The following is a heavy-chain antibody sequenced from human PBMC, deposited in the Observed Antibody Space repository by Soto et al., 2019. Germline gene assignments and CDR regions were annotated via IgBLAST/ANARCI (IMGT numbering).Heavy chain of an antibody. CDR3: ASKPFSGYCSGGSCYVGPAV. CDR2: IVPIFVTP. CDR1: GATFNSYA. V-gene: IGHV1-69*01. Sequence: QVQLVQSGAEVKSLGSSVKVSCTASGATFNSYAISWVRQAPGEGLEWMGGIVPIFVTPNYAQKFQGRVTITADESTSTAYMELSSLRAEDTALYYCASKPFSGYCSGGSCYVGPAVWGQGTTVTVSS. D-gene: IGHD2-15*01. J-gene: IGHJ6*02.